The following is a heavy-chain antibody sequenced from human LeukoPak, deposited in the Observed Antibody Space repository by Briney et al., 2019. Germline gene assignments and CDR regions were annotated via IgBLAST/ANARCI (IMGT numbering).Heavy chain of an antibody. Sequence: SETLSLTCTVSGGSISSGGYYWSWIRQHPGKGLEWIGYIYYSGSTNYNPSLKSRVTISVDTSKNQFSLKLSSVTAADTAVYYCARLDSSSWHGYWFDPWGQETLVTVSS. CDR1: GGSISSGGYY. CDR3: ARLDSSSWHGYWFDP. D-gene: IGHD6-13*01. V-gene: IGHV4-61*08. J-gene: IGHJ5*02. CDR2: IYYSGST.